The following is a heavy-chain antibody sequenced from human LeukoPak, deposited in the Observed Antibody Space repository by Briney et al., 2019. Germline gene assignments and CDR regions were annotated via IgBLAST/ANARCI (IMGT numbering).Heavy chain of an antibody. D-gene: IGHD4-17*01. J-gene: IGHJ4*02. Sequence: SQTLSLTCTVSGGSISSGDYYWSWIRQPPGKGLEWIGYIYYSGSTYYNPSLKSRVTISVDTSKNQFSLKLSPVTAADTAVYYCARADGDDGRVDYWGQGTLVTVSS. CDR3: ARADGDDGRVDY. CDR1: GGSISSGDYY. V-gene: IGHV4-30-4*01. CDR2: IYYSGST.